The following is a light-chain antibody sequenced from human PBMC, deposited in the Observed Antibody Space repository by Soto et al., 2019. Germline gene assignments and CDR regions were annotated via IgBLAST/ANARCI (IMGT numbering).Light chain of an antibody. CDR2: DTS. CDR1: QSLANSF. Sequence: EFVLTQSPGTLSLSPGERATLSCRASQSLANSFIAWYQQKPGQAPRLLIYDTSSRASGIPDRFSGSGSGTDFTLTISRLETEDFAVFFCQQYGTSEIIFGQGTRLEIQ. J-gene: IGKJ5*01. CDR3: QQYGTSEII. V-gene: IGKV3-20*01.